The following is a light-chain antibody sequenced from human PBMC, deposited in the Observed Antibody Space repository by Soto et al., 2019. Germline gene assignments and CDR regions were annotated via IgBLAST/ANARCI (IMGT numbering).Light chain of an antibody. J-gene: IGKJ1*01. Sequence: DIVMTQSPDSLAVSLGERATINCKSSQNVLYSSNNKNYLTWYQQKPGQPPKLLIYWASTRESGVPDRFSGSGSGTDFTLTIRSLQAEDVAVYYCQQHYSTPQTFGQGTKVEIK. CDR2: WAS. CDR3: QQHYSTPQT. CDR1: QNVLYSSNNKNY. V-gene: IGKV4-1*01.